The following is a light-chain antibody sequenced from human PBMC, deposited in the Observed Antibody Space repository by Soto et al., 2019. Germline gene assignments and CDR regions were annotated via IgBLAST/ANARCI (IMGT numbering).Light chain of an antibody. CDR1: QGIRSG. Sequence: DIQMTQSPSSLSASVGDRVTITCRASQGIRSGLGWYQQKPGKAPKRLIDAASSLQSGVPSRFSGSGSGTEFTLTISSLQPGDFATYYCLQHNTYPLTFGGGTKVEIK. CDR3: LQHNTYPLT. CDR2: AAS. V-gene: IGKV1-17*01. J-gene: IGKJ4*01.